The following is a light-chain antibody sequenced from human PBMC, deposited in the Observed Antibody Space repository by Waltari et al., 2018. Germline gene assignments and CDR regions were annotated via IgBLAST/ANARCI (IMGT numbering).Light chain of an antibody. CDR1: ALPKRF. CDR3: YSTDITGDQRV. V-gene: IGLV3-10*01. CDR2: EDN. Sequence: SYELTQPPSVSVSPGQTARITCSGNALPKRFVFGYQQKSGQAPVLVIFEDNKRPSGIPEGVSGSTSGKLATLTVSGAQVEDEGDYYCYSTDITGDQRVFGGGTKLTVL. J-gene: IGLJ2*01.